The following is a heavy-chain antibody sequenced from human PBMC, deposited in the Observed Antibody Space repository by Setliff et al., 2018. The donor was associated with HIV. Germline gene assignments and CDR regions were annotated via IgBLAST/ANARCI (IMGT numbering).Heavy chain of an antibody. CDR1: GFTFINYD. J-gene: IGHJ6*03. V-gene: IGHV1-8*02. CDR2: MNPNSSNT. Sequence: ASVKVSCKASGFTFINYDINWVRQAPGQGLEWMGWMNPNSSNTGYAQKFQGRVAMTRDTSINTAYMELSSLRSEDTAVYYCARGRVMVYANRRYYYYMDVWGKGTTVTVSS. D-gene: IGHD2-8*01. CDR3: ARGRVMVYANRRYYYYMDV.